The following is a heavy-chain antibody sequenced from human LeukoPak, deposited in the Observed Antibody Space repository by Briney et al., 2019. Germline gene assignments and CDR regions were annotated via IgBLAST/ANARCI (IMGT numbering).Heavy chain of an antibody. J-gene: IGHJ3*02. CDR1: GGSISSGGYY. V-gene: IGHV4-31*03. D-gene: IGHD3-10*01. CDR3: ARDLRGYYGSGPSLAFDI. CDR2: IYYSGST. Sequence: SETLSLTCTVSGGSISSGGYYWSWIRQQPGKGLEWIGYIYYSGSTYYNPSLKSRVTISVDTSKNQFSLKLSSVTAADTAVYYCARDLRGYYGSGPSLAFDIWGQGTMVTVSS.